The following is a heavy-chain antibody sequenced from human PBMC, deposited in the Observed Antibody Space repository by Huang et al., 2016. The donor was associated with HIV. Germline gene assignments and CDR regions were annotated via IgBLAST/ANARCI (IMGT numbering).Heavy chain of an antibody. CDR3: AKIPPLHANLATSGPGPVDY. J-gene: IGHJ4*02. D-gene: IGHD6-13*01. Sequence: QVQLVESGGGVVQPGGSLRLSCAASGFTFATYGMHWVRQAAGKGREWVAFIRADGTNKYYADSVKGRFTSSRDNSKNTLFLQMNSLRPEDTALYYCAKIPPLHANLATSGPGPVDYWGQGTLVTVSS. CDR1: GFTFATYG. V-gene: IGHV3-30*02. CDR2: IRADGTNK.